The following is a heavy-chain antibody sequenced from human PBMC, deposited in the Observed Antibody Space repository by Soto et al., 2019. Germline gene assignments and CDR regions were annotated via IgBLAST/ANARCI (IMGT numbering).Heavy chain of an antibody. Sequence: PSETLSLTCTVSGGYVSSGRYQWSWIRQSPGKGLEWIGYIYYTGTTNYNPSLKSRVTISVDTSKNQFSLNLTSVTAADTALYFCASLQLYDFWGGFVPMDVWGQGTSVTVSS. CDR2: IYYTGTT. CDR1: GGYVSSGRYQ. D-gene: IGHD3-3*01. CDR3: ASLQLYDFWGGFVPMDV. V-gene: IGHV4-61*01. J-gene: IGHJ6*02.